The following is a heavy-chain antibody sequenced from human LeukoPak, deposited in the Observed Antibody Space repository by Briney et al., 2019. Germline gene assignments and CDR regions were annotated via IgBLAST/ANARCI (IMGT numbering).Heavy chain of an antibody. V-gene: IGHV1-69*01. CDR2: IIPIFGTA. D-gene: IGHD2-15*01. CDR1: GGTFSSYA. CDR3: ARDGPAYCSGGSCYSGY. Sequence: GSSVKVSCKASGGTFSSYAISWMRQAPGQGLEWMGGIIPIFGTANYAQKFQGRVTITADESTSTAYMELSSLRSEDTAVYYCARDGPAYCSGGSCYSGYWGQGTLVTVPS. J-gene: IGHJ4*02.